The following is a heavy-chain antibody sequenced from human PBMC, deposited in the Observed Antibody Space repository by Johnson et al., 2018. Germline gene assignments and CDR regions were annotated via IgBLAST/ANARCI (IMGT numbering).Heavy chain of an antibody. V-gene: IGHV3-21*01. CDR1: RFTFSTYN. CDR3: ARGSHDWNDMTYYHYMDV. D-gene: IGHD1-1*01. CDR2: ISVSTGFI. J-gene: IGHJ6*03. Sequence: VQLVESGGGLVKPGGSLRLSCAASRFTFSTYNMNWVRQAPGKGLEWVSSISVSTGFIYYADSVRGRFTISRDNAEHSLYLQMNGLRTEDTAVYYWARGSHDWNDMTYYHYMDVWGTGTTVIVSS.